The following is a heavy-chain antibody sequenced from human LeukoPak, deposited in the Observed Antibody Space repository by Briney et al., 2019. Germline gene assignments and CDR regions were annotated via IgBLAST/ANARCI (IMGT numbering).Heavy chain of an antibody. CDR1: GFTFSSYS. D-gene: IGHD3-10*01. J-gene: IGHJ4*02. CDR2: VSSSSSYI. CDR3: ARVAITSYYGSGMDFDY. V-gene: IGHV3-21*01. Sequence: GGSLRLSCAASGFTFSSYSMNWVRQAPGKGLEWVSSVSSSSSYIYYADSVKGRFTISRDNAKNSLYLQMNSLRAEDTAVYYCARVAITSYYGSGMDFDYWGQGTLVTVSS.